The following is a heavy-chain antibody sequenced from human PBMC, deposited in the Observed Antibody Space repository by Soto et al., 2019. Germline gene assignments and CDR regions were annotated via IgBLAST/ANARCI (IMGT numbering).Heavy chain of an antibody. V-gene: IGHV1-3*01. CDR1: GYTFTSYA. CDR3: AIGFRGVDADWFDP. Sequence: QVQLVQSGAEVKKPGASVKVSCKASGYTFTSYAMHWVRQAPGQRLEWMGWINAGNGNTKYSQKFQGRVTITRDTSASTAYMELSSLRSEDTAVYYCAIGFRGVDADWFDPWGHVTLVTVSS. CDR2: INAGNGNT. J-gene: IGHJ5*02. D-gene: IGHD2-21*02.